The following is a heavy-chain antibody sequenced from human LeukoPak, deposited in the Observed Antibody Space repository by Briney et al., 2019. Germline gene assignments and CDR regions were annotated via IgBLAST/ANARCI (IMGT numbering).Heavy chain of an antibody. CDR3: ASPRYYGSGSYYNADPRFDY. CDR2: INPNSGGT. CDR1: GYTVTGYD. J-gene: IGHJ4*02. Sequence: ASVKVSCKASGYTVTGYDMHWVRQAPGQGLGWMGWINPNSGGTNYAQKFQGRGTMTRDTSIRTAYMEPSRLRSDDTAVYYCASPRYYGSGSYYNADPRFDYWGQGTLVTVSS. V-gene: IGHV1-2*02. D-gene: IGHD3-10*01.